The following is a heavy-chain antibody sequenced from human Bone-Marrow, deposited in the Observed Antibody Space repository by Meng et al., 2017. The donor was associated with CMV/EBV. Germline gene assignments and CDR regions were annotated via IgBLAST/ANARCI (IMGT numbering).Heavy chain of an antibody. Sequence: VQLVQSGTMVKKPGPSVKVSCKASGYTFTSYGISWVRQAPGQGLEWMEWISAYNYNPNYAQKLQGRVTMTTDTSTSTAYMELRSLRSDDTAVYYFARGKVVELLYDYWGQGTLVTVSS. V-gene: IGHV1-18*01. J-gene: IGHJ4*02. D-gene: IGHD1-26*01. CDR3: ARGKVVELLYDY. CDR2: ISAYNYNP. CDR1: GYTFTSYG.